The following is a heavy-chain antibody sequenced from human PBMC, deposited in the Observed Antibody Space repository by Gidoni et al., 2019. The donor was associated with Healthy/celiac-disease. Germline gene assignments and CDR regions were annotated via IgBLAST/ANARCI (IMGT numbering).Heavy chain of an antibody. D-gene: IGHD3-9*01. Sequence: QVQLVASGGGVVKPGGSLRLSCAAAGLTFSSYGMHWVRQAPVRGLVWVAVIWYDGSNKYYADSVKGRFTISRDNSKNTLYLQMNSLRAEDTAVYYCARDDYDILTGYLGYFDYWGQGTLVTVSS. CDR2: IWYDGSNK. CDR1: GLTFSSYG. CDR3: ARDDYDILTGYLGYFDY. J-gene: IGHJ4*02. V-gene: IGHV3-33*01.